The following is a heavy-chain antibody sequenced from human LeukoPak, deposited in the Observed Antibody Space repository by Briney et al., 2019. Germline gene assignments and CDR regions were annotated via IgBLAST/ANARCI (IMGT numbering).Heavy chain of an antibody. J-gene: IGHJ4*02. V-gene: IGHV1-18*01. CDR1: GYTFTNYD. D-gene: IGHD1-26*01. CDR3: AREHSGSYSQPLDYFDY. CDR2: ISAYNDNT. Sequence: ASVKVSCKASGYTFTNYDISRVRQAPGQGLEWMGWISAYNDNTNYAQKLQGRVTMTTDTSTSTAYMELRSLRSDDAAVYYCAREHSGSYSQPLDYFDYWGQGTLVTVSS.